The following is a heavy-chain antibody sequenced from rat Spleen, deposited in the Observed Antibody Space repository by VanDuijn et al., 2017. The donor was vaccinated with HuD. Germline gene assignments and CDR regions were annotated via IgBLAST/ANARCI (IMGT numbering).Heavy chain of an antibody. D-gene: IGHD1-1*01. CDR1: GFTFSSFP. CDR3: ARGYSGPNWFAY. CDR2: ISTSGGST. Sequence: EVQLVESGGGLVQPGRSMKLSCAASGFTFSSFPMAWVRQAPTKGLEWVATISTSGGSTYYRDSVKGRFTISRDNTKNTLYLQMDSLRSEDTATYYCARGYSGPNWFAYWGQGTLVTVSS. V-gene: IGHV5-46*01. J-gene: IGHJ3*01.